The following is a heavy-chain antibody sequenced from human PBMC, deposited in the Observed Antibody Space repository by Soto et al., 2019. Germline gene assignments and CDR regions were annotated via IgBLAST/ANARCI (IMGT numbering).Heavy chain of an antibody. CDR2: ISYDGSNK. CDR3: ATDMTKDYYSGMDV. Sequence: XGSLVLSCAASGFTFSSYAMHWVRQAPGKGLDWVAVISYDGSNKYYADSVKGRFTISRDNSKNTLYLQMNSLRAEDTAVYYCATDMTKDYYSGMDVWGQGTTVTVSS. J-gene: IGHJ6*02. V-gene: IGHV3-30-3*01. CDR1: GFTFSSYA. D-gene: IGHD3-9*01.